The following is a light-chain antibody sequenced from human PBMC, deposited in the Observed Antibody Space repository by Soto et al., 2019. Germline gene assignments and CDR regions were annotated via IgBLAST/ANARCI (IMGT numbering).Light chain of an antibody. J-gene: IGLJ1*01. Sequence: QSFLTQPPSVSAAPGQKVTISCSGSSSNIGGNSVSWYQQLPGTAPKLLIYDDNKRPSGIPDRFSGPKSGTSATLGITGFQTGDEADYYCGSWDSSLSAYVFGTGTKVTV. CDR2: DDN. V-gene: IGLV1-51*01. CDR1: SSNIGGNS. CDR3: GSWDSSLSAYV.